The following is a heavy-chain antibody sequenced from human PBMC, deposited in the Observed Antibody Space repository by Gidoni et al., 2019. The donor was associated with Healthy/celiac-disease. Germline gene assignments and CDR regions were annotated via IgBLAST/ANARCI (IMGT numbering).Heavy chain of an antibody. Sequence: QVQLVESGGGVVQPGRSLRLSCSASGFTFSSYGMHWVRQAPGKGLEWVAVISYDGSNKYYADSGKGRFTISRDNSKNTLYLQMNSLRAEDTAVYYCAKDESGTMVRGVMPEGGYWGQGTLVTVSS. CDR3: AKDESGTMVRGVMPEGGY. J-gene: IGHJ4*02. CDR1: GFTFSSYG. V-gene: IGHV3-30*18. D-gene: IGHD3-10*01. CDR2: ISYDGSNK.